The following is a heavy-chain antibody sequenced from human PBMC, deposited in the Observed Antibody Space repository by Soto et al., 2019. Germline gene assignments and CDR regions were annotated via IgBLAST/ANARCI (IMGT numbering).Heavy chain of an antibody. Sequence: QVQLVPSGAEVTEPGASVKVSCKTSGFTFTLHYIHWVRQAPGQGLEWVGMVNAGDGSATYAGEFRDKVSMTWDTSTSTVYLDLNSLKAEDTAIYYCARERASFDYWGQGTLVSVSP. J-gene: IGHJ4*02. V-gene: IGHV1-46*01. CDR2: VNAGDGSA. CDR1: GFTFTLHY. D-gene: IGHD1-26*01. CDR3: ARERASFDY.